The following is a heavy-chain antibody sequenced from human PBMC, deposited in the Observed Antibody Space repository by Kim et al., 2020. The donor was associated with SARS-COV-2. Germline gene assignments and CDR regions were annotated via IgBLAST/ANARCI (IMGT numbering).Heavy chain of an antibody. D-gene: IGHD6-19*01. J-gene: IGHJ4*02. Sequence: SETLSLTCTVSGGSISSSSYYWGWIRQPPGKGLEWIGSIYYSGSTYYNPSLKSRVTISVDTSKNQFSLKLSSVTAADTAVYYCARPTSSGWYGYWGQGTL. CDR1: GGSISSSSYY. V-gene: IGHV4-39*01. CDR2: IYYSGST. CDR3: ARPTSSGWYGY.